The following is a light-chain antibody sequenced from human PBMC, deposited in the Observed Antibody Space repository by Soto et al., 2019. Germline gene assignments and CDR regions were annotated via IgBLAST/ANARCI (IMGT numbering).Light chain of an antibody. Sequence: DIQMTQSPSTRSAPLGQRVTITFRASQSINSWLAWYQQKPGKAPKLLIYDASNLESGVPSRFSGSGSGTEFTLTISSLQPVDFATYYCQQYNSFWTFGQGTKVDIK. CDR2: DAS. CDR1: QSINSW. J-gene: IGKJ1*01. CDR3: QQYNSFWT. V-gene: IGKV1-5*01.